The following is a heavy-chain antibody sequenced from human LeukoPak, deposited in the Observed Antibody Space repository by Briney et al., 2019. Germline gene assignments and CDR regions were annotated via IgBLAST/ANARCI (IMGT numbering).Heavy chain of an antibody. J-gene: IGHJ4*02. D-gene: IGHD6-6*01. V-gene: IGHV5-51*01. CDR3: ARLITARTFDY. CDR2: IYPGDSDT. CDR1: GYRFTSYW. Sequence: GESLKISCKGSGYRFTSYWVGWVRQMPGQGLEWMGIIYPGDSDTRYSSSFQGQVTISADKSISTAYLQWSSLKASDTAMYYCARLITARTFDYWGQGTLVTVSS.